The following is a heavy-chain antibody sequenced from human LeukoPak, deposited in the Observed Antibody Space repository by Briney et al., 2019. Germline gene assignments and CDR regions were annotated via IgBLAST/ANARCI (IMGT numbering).Heavy chain of an antibody. CDR1: GFTFRSFW. Sequence: GALRLSCAASGFTFRSFWMGWVRQAPGKGLVWVSEINPDGSHTNYADSVKGRFTISRDNAKNTLYLQMNSLRVEDTAVYYCTRGSNWPFDSWGQGTLATVSS. D-gene: IGHD5-24*01. CDR3: TRGSNWPFDS. V-gene: IGHV3-74*01. CDR2: INPDGSHT. J-gene: IGHJ4*02.